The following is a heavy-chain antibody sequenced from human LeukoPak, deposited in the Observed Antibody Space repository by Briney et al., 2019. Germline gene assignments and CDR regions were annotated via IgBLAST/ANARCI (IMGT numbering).Heavy chain of an antibody. D-gene: IGHD5-18*01. CDR2: ISCDGSNK. Sequence: GGSLRLSCAASGFTFSSYGMHWVRQAPGKGLEWVAVISCDGSNKYYADSVKGRFTISRDNSKNTLYLQMNSLRAEDTAVYYCAKDTGVTKTIDYWGQGTLVTVSS. CDR1: GFTFSSYG. CDR3: AKDTGVTKTIDY. J-gene: IGHJ4*02. V-gene: IGHV3-30*18.